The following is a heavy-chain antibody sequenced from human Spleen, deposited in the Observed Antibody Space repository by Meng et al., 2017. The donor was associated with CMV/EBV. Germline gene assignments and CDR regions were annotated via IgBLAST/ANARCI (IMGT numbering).Heavy chain of an antibody. CDR3: ARVGLRWWFDP. CDR1: GFTFSSYE. J-gene: IGHJ5*02. V-gene: IGHV3-48*03. CDR2: ISSSGSTI. D-gene: IGHD5-12*01. Sequence: GGSLRLSCAASGFTFSSYEMNWVRQAPGKGLEWVSYISSSGSTIYYADSVKGRFTISRDNAKNSLYLQMNSLRAEDTAVYYCARVGLRWWFDPWGQGTLVTVS.